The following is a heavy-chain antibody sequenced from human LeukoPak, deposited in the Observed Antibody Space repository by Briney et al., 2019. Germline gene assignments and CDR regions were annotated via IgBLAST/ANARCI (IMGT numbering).Heavy chain of an antibody. J-gene: IGHJ4*02. D-gene: IGHD6-19*01. CDR2: IIPIFGTA. CDR3: ARGKWLVSHDY. V-gene: IGHV1-69*13. Sequence: SAKVSCKTSGGTFSSYAISWVRQAPGQGLEWMGGIIPIFGTANYAQKFQGRVTITADESTSTAYMELSSLRSDDTAVYYCARGKWLVSHDYWGQGTLVTVSS. CDR1: GGTFSSYA.